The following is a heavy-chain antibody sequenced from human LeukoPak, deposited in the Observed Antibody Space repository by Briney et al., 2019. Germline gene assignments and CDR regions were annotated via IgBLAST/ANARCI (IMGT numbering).Heavy chain of an antibody. Sequence: GGSLRLSCAASGFTFSSYGMHWVRQAPGKGLEWVAVISYDGSNKYYADSVKGRFTISRDNSKNTLYLQMNSLRAEDTAVYYCAGSSGPNCFDPWGQGTLVTVSS. D-gene: IGHD3-22*01. CDR3: AGSSGPNCFDP. V-gene: IGHV3-30*03. J-gene: IGHJ5*02. CDR2: ISYDGSNK. CDR1: GFTFSSYG.